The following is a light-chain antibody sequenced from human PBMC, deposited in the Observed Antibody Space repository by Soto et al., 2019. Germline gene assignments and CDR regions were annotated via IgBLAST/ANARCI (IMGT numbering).Light chain of an antibody. CDR1: ESVSNN. CDR2: GAS. Sequence: ETVMTQSAATLSVSPGERATLSCRASESVSNNLVWYQQKPGQAPRLLIYGASTRVTGIPARFSGSGSGTEFTLTISILQSEDFAVYYCQQYKNWPRTFGQGTKVEIK. J-gene: IGKJ1*01. CDR3: QQYKNWPRT. V-gene: IGKV3-15*01.